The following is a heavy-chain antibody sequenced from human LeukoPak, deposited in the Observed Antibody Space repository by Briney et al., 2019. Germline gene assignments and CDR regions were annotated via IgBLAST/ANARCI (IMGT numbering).Heavy chain of an antibody. CDR3: ASENDAFDI. CDR2: IKQDGSEK. J-gene: IGHJ3*02. CDR1: GFTSSSYW. V-gene: IGHV3-7*04. Sequence: GGSLRLSCVASGFTSSSYWMSSVRQAPGKGLEWVANIKQDGSEKYYVDSVKGRFTISRDNAKNSLYLQMNSLRAEDTAVYYCASENDAFDIWGQGTMVTVSS.